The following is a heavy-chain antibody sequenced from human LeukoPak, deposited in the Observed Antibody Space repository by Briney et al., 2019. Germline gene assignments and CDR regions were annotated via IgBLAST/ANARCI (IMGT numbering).Heavy chain of an antibody. V-gene: IGHV3-23*01. D-gene: IGHD6-19*01. J-gene: IGHJ5*02. CDR3: ARVQFQWFDP. CDR2: ISGSGGST. CDR1: GFTFDDYG. Sequence: GGSLRLSCAASGFTFDDYGMSWVRQAPGKGLEWVSAISGSGGSTYYADSVKGRFTISRDNSKNTVYLQMNTLRVEDTAVYYCARVQFQWFDPWGQGTLVTVSS.